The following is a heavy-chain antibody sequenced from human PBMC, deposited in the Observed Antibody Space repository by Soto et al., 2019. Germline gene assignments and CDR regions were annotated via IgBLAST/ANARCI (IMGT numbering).Heavy chain of an antibody. V-gene: IGHV1-8*01. Sequence: ASVKVSWKASGYTFLNHDINWVRQAPGQGLEWMGWMVPDSGRTGYAKKYQGRVTMTRNTSTSTAYMELNSLTNEDTAVYYCARGDQFGFGVDYWG. D-gene: IGHD3-10*01. J-gene: IGHJ4*01. CDR3: ARGDQFGFGVDY. CDR2: MVPDSGRT. CDR1: GYTFLNHD.